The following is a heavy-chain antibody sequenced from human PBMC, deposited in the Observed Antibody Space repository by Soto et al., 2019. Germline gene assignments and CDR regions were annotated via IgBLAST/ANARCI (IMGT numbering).Heavy chain of an antibody. V-gene: IGHV2-70*01. J-gene: IGHJ6*02. CDR1: GFSLSTSGMC. D-gene: IGHD2-2*01. CDR3: ARAAMTYYYYGMDV. Sequence: SGPTLVNPTHTLTLTCTFSGFSLSTSGMCVSWIRQPPGKALEWLALIDWDDDKYYSTSLKTRLTISKDTPKNPVVLTMTNLDPVDTATYYCARAAMTYYYYGMDVWGQGTTVTVS. CDR2: IDWDDDK.